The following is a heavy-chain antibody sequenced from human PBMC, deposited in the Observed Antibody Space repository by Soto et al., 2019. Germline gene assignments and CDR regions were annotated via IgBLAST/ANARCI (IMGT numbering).Heavy chain of an antibody. J-gene: IGHJ4*01. CDR3: ATSSLVGDTTFDS. V-gene: IGHV4-39*01. Sequence: LSLTCSVSGGSISSSSHYWGWIRQPPGKGLEWIGSIYYSGSTNYNPSLKSRVTISVDTSKKQFSLRLRSVTAADTAVYYCATSSLVGDTTFDSWGRGTLVTVSS. CDR1: GGSISSSSHY. D-gene: IGHD1-26*01. CDR2: IYYSGST.